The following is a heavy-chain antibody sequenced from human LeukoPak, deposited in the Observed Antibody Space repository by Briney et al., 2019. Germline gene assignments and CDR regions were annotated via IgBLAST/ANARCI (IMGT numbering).Heavy chain of an antibody. CDR1: GYTFTSYG. J-gene: IGHJ6*03. V-gene: IGHV1-8*02. CDR3: ARQVRGVGARPPYYYYMDV. CDR2: IIPIFGTA. D-gene: IGHD1-26*01. Sequence: ASVKVSCKASGYTFTSYGISWVRQAPGQGLEWMGGIIPIFGTANYAQKFQGRVTMTRNTSISTAYMELSSLRSEDTAVYYCARQVRGVGARPPYYYYMDVWGKGTTVTISS.